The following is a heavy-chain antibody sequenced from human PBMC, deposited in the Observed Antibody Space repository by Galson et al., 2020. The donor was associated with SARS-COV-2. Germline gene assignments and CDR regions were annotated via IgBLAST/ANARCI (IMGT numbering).Heavy chain of an antibody. Sequence: SLKTPCEAPGFNHDDYAMHRVRQAPGKGLEWGAGSSWNRGSKGYADSVKGRFTISRENAKNSMYLQMNSLRAEDTALYYCAKDYGGPAYCFDYWGQGTLVTVSS. D-gene: IGHD4-17*01. J-gene: IGHJ4*02. CDR2: SSWNRGSK. CDR1: GFNHDDYA. CDR3: AKDYGGPAYCFDY. V-gene: IGHV3-9*01.